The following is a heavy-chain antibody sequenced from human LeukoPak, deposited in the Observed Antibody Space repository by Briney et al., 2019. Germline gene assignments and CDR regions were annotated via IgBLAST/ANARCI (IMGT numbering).Heavy chain of an antibody. J-gene: IGHJ4*02. CDR1: GYTFTGYY. CDR2: INPNSGGT. V-gene: IGHV1-2*02. CDR3: ARDRPDYGGNSDY. Sequence: GASVKVSCKASGYTFTGYYMHWVRQAPGQGLEWMGWINPNSGGTNYAQKFQGRVTMTRDTSFSTAYMELSRLRSDDTAVYYCARDRPDYGGNSDYWGQGTLVTVSS. D-gene: IGHD4-23*01.